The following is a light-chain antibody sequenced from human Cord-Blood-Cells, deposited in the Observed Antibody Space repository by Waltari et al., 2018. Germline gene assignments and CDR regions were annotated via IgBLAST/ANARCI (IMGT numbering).Light chain of an antibody. CDR3: CSYAGSSTWV. V-gene: IGLV2-23*01. J-gene: IGLJ3*02. CDR2: EGR. CDR1: SSDVGSYNL. Sequence: QSALTQPASVSGSPGQSITIHCTGTSSDVGSYNLVSWYQQHPGKAPKLMIYEGRRRPSGVSNRFSGSKSGNTASLTISGLQAEDEADYYCCSYAGSSTWVFGGGTKLTVL.